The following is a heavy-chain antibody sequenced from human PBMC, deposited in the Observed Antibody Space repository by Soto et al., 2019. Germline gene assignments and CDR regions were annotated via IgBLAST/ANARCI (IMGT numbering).Heavy chain of an antibody. CDR2: IHSDGSST. CDR3: ARGDKGGFDL. Sequence: GGSLRLSCAASGFTFSDYYMSWVRQAPGQGLVWVSHIHSDGSSTTYADSVKGRFTISRDNAKNTLYLQMNSLRAEDTAVYYCARGDKGGFDLWGQGTTVTVSS. V-gene: IGHV3-74*01. CDR1: GFTFSDYY. J-gene: IGHJ3*01. D-gene: IGHD2-21*02.